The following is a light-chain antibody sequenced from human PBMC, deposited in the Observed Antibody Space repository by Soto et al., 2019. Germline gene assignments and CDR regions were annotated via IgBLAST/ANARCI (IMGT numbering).Light chain of an antibody. J-gene: IGLJ3*02. CDR1: SSDVVAFNL. CDR3: CSYAPSSSLV. V-gene: IGLV2-23*01. Sequence: QSVLTQPASVSGSPGQTITISCTGASSDVVAFNLVSWYQQLPGEAPKLIIYEGSKRPSGVSNRFSGSSSDNTASLTISGLRSEDEADYSCCSYAPSSSLVFGGGTKLTVL. CDR2: EGS.